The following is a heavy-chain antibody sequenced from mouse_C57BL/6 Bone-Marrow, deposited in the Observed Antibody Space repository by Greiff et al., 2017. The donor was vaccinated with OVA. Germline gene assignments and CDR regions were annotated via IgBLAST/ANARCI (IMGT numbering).Heavy chain of an antibody. Sequence: VQLQQSGPELVKPGASVKISCKASGYSFTGYYMNWVKQSPEKSLEWIGEINPSTGGTTYNQKFKAKATLTVDKSSSTAYMQLKSLTSEDSAVYYCARGYYYGRGYFDVWGTGTTVTVS. D-gene: IGHD1-1*01. J-gene: IGHJ1*03. CDR1: GYSFTGYY. CDR2: INPSTGGT. CDR3: ARGYYYGRGYFDV. V-gene: IGHV1-42*01.